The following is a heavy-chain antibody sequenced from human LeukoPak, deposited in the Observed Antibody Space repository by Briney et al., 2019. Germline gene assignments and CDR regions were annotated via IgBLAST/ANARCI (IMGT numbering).Heavy chain of an antibody. Sequence: KPGGSLRLSCAASGFTFSDYYMSWIRQAPGKGLEWVSCISSSSSYTNYADSVKGRFTISRDNAKNSLYLQMNSLRAEDTAVYYCARQLVYDYFDYWGQGTLVTVSS. CDR3: ARQLVYDYFDY. CDR2: ISSSSSYT. D-gene: IGHD6-13*01. V-gene: IGHV3-11*06. J-gene: IGHJ4*02. CDR1: GFTFSDYY.